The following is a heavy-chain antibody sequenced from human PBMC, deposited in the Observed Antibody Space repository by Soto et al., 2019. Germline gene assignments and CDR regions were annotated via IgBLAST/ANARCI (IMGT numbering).Heavy chain of an antibody. D-gene: IGHD3-22*01. CDR3: AKDWETYYYDSSGPPLTTFDY. J-gene: IGHJ4*02. Sequence: GGSLRLSCAASGFTFSSYGMQWVRQAPGKGLEWVAVISYDGSNKYYADSVKGRFTISRDNSKNTLYLQMNSLRAEDTAVYYCAKDWETYYYDSSGPPLTTFDYWGQGTLVTVSS. CDR2: ISYDGSNK. V-gene: IGHV3-30*18. CDR1: GFTFSSYG.